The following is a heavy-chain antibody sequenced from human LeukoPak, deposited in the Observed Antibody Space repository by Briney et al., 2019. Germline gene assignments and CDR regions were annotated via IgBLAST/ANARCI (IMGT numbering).Heavy chain of an antibody. J-gene: IGHJ4*02. V-gene: IGHV3-23*01. Sequence: PGGTLRLSCAASGFTFSNYAMTWVRQAPGKGLEWVSSISSSGSHTYYADSVKGRFTISRDNSKNTLYLQMNSLRAEDTAVYYCAKGCRYCSGGSQDYWGQGTLVTVSS. D-gene: IGHD2-15*01. CDR2: ISSSGSHT. CDR1: GFTFSNYA. CDR3: AKGCRYCSGGSQDY.